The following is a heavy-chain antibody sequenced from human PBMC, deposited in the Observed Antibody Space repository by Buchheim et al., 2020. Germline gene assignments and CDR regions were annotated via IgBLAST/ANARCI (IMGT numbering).Heavy chain of an antibody. D-gene: IGHD3-16*01. J-gene: IGHJ6*02. CDR1: GFTFSSYS. V-gene: IGHV3-48*04. CDR2: ISSSSSTI. Sequence: EVQLVESGGGLVQPGGSLRLSCAASGFTFSSYSMNWVRQAPGKGLEWVSYISSSSSTIYYADSVKGRFTISRGNAKNSLYLQMNSLRAEDTAVYYCARVWGPGYYYYGMDVWGQGTT. CDR3: ARVWGPGYYYYGMDV.